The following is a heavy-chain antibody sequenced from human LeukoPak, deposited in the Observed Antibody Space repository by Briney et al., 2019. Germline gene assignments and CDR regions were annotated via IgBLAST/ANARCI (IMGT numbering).Heavy chain of an antibody. CDR1: GFTFSTSW. CDR3: ARDRRVIGMVSFDY. Sequence: GGSLRLSCAASGFTFSTSWMSWVRQAPGKGLEWVANIKQDGSEKYYLDSVKGRFTISRDNAKNSLYLQMNSLRAEDTAVYYCARDRRVIGMVSFDYWGQGTLVTVSS. D-gene: IGHD2-21*01. V-gene: IGHV3-7*01. J-gene: IGHJ4*02. CDR2: IKQDGSEK.